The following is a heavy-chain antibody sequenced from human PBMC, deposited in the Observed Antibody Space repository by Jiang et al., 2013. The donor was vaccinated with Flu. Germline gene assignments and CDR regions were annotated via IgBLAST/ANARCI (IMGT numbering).Heavy chain of an antibody. CDR1: GGSISSSDYY. CDR3: ARAEKYSGFELPYFVY. Sequence: LLKPSETLSLTCAVSGGSISSSDYYWVWIRQPPGKGLEWIGSIYYSGDTYYNPSLKSRVTLSVDTSKNHFSLKLRFVTAADTAVYYCARAEKYSGFELPYFVYWGQGVQVAVSS. CDR2: IYYSGDT. V-gene: IGHV4-39*07. D-gene: IGHD5-12*01. J-gene: IGHJ4*02.